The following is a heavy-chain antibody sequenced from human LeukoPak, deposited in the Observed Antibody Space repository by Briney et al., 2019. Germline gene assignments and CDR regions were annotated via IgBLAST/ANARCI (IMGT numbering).Heavy chain of an antibody. D-gene: IGHD6-19*01. CDR2: ISYDGSNK. CDR3: AKDHPNSSGWYSYFGY. CDR1: GFTFSSYG. Sequence: PGGSLRLSCAASGFTFSSYGMHWVRQAPGKGLEWVAVISYDGSNKYYADSVKGRFTISRDNSKNTLYLQMNSLRAEDTAVYYCAKDHPNSSGWYSYFGYWGQGTLVTVSS. V-gene: IGHV3-30*18. J-gene: IGHJ4*02.